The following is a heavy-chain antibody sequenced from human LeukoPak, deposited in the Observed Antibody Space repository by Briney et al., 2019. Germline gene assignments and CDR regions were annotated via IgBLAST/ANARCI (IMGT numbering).Heavy chain of an antibody. CDR3: ARDGEWELGYYFDY. CDR2: TNTNTGNP. J-gene: IGHJ4*02. CDR1: GYTFTSYA. Sequence: GASVKVSCKASGYTFTSYAMNWVRQAPGQGLEWMGWTNTNTGNPTYAQGFTGRFVFSLDTSVSTAYLQISSLKAEDTAVYYCARDGEWELGYYFDYWGQGTLVTVSS. V-gene: IGHV7-4-1*02. D-gene: IGHD1-26*01.